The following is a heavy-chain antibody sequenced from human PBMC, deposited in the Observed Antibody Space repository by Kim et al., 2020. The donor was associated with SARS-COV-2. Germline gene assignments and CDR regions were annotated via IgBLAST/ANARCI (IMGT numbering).Heavy chain of an antibody. CDR2: IWYDGSNK. D-gene: IGHD6-13*01. J-gene: IGHJ4*02. Sequence: GGSLRLSCAASGFTFSSYGMHWVRQAPGKGLEWVAVIWYDGSNKYYADSVKGRFTISRDNSKNTLYLQMNSLRAEDTAVYYCARDLRGQLADYWGQGTLVTVSS. CDR3: ARDLRGQLADY. V-gene: IGHV3-33*01. CDR1: GFTFSSYG.